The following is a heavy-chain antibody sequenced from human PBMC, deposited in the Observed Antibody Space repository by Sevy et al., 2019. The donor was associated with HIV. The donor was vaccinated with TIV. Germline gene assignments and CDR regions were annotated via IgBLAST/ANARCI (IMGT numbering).Heavy chain of an antibody. J-gene: IGHJ4*02. Sequence: GGSLRLSCATSGFTFTTYWMHWVRQSPGKGLVWVSRINSDGSITDYADSVKGRFTMSRDNAKNTLYLQMNSLRAEDTAVYFCARVRYKYGSYYFDYWGQGTLVTVSS. CDR2: INSDGSIT. CDR3: ARVRYKYGSYYFDY. CDR1: GFTFTTYW. D-gene: IGHD5-18*01. V-gene: IGHV3-74*01.